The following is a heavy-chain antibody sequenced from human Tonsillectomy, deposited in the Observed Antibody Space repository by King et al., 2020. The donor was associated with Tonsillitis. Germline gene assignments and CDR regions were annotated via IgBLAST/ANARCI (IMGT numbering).Heavy chain of an antibody. D-gene: IGHD6-6*01. J-gene: IGHJ4*02. CDR2: INPSGGST. V-gene: IGHV1-46*01. CDR1: GYTLTSYY. Sequence: VQLVESGAEVKKPGASVKVSCKASGYTLTSYYMHWVRQAPGQGLEWMGLINPSGGSTSYAQKFQGRVTMTRDTSTSTVYMELSSLRSEDTAVYYCARAPASRSSFDYWGQGTLVTVSS. CDR3: ARAPASRSSFDY.